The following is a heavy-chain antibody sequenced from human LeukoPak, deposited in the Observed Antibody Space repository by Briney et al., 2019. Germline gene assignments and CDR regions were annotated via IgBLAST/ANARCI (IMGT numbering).Heavy chain of an antibody. J-gene: IGHJ4*02. CDR3: ARGPPPAR. V-gene: IGHV4-31*03. CDR1: GGSVSSGGYY. Sequence: SETLSLTCIVSGGSVSSGGYYWSWIRQHPGRGLEWIGHIYYSGTTYYNPSLKSRVTMSVDSSKNQFSLKLSSVTAADTAVYYCARGPPPARWGQGTLVTVSS. CDR2: IYYSGTT.